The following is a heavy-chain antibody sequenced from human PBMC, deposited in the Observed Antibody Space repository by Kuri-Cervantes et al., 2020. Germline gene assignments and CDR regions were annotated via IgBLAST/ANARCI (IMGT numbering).Heavy chain of an antibody. V-gene: IGHV4-59*01. J-gene: IGHJ6*02. CDR3: SRAGPTDYDFSAYYYYGMDV. D-gene: IGHD3-3*01. CDR1: GGSISSYY. CDR2: IYYSGTT. Sequence: SETLSLTCTVAGGSISSYYWSWSRQPPGKGLEWIGYIYYSGTTNYNPSLKRRFTISVDTFKNQFSLKLSSVTASDTAVYYCSRAGPTDYDFSAYYYYGMDVWGQGTTVTVSS.